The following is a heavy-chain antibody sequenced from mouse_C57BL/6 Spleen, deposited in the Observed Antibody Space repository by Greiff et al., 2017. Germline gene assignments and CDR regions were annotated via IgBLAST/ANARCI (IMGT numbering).Heavy chain of an antibody. Sequence: EVMLVESGGGLVKPGGSLKLSCAASGFTFSDYGMHWVRQAPEKGLEWVAYISSGSSTIYYADTVKGRVTISRDNAKNTLFLQMTSLRSEDTAMYYCARAPYNGNYVDYWGQGTTLTVSS. D-gene: IGHD2-10*01. CDR1: GFTFSDYG. J-gene: IGHJ2*01. CDR3: ARAPYNGNYVDY. CDR2: ISSGSSTI. V-gene: IGHV5-17*01.